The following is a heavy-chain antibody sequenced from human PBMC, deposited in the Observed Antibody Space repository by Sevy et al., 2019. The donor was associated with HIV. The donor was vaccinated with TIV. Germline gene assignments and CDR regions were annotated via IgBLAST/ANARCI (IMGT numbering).Heavy chain of an antibody. D-gene: IGHD2-15*01. CDR2: IYSGGST. CDR3: ARGGSLGYCSGGSCYLYWYFDL. CDR1: GFTVSSNY. Sequence: GGSLRLSCAASGFTVSSNYMSWVRQAPGKGLEWVSVIYSGGSTYYADSVKGRFTISRDNSKNTLYLQMTSLRAEDTAVYYCARGGSLGYCSGGSCYLYWYFDLWGRGTLVTVSS. J-gene: IGHJ2*01. V-gene: IGHV3-53*01.